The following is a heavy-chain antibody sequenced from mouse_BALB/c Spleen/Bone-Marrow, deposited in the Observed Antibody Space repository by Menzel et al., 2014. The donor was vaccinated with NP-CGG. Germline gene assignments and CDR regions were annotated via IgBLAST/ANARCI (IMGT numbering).Heavy chain of an antibody. Sequence: QVQLQQSGAELAKPGASVKMSCKASGYTFTSYWMHWVKQRPGQGLEWIGYINPSTGYTEYNQKFKDKATLTADKSSSTAYMQLSSLTSEDSAVYFCARGRFAYWGQETLVTVSA. CDR2: INPSTGYT. CDR1: GYTFTSYW. V-gene: IGHV1-7*01. CDR3: ARGRFAY. J-gene: IGHJ3*01.